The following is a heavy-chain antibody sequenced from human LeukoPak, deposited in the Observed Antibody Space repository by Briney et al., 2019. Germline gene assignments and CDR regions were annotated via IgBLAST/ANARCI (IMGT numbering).Heavy chain of an antibody. J-gene: IGHJ5*02. Sequence: PSETLSLTCAVYGGSFSGYYWSWIRQPPGKGLEWIGEINHSGSTNYNPSLKSRVTISVDTSKNQFSLKLSSVTAADTAVYYCARSRVVPAAILKSSFWFDPWGQGTQVTVSS. CDR3: ARSRVVPAAILKSSFWFDP. D-gene: IGHD2-2*02. CDR2: INHSGST. CDR1: GGSFSGYY. V-gene: IGHV4-34*01.